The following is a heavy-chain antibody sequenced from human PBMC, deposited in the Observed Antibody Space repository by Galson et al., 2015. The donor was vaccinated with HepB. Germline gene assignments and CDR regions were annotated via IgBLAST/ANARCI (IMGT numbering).Heavy chain of an antibody. Sequence: SLRLSCAASGFSFNHYAMTWVRQAPGKGLEWVSGISGSGGTTYYADSVKGRFTISRDNSRNTLYLQMNTLRAEDTAVYYCAKHVDTAMPYFDYWGQGTLVTVSS. V-gene: IGHV3-23*01. CDR1: GFSFNHYA. CDR3: AKHVDTAMPYFDY. J-gene: IGHJ4*02. CDR2: ISGSGGTT. D-gene: IGHD5-18*01.